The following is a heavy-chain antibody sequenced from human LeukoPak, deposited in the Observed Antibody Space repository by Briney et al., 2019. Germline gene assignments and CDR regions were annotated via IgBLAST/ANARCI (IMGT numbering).Heavy chain of an antibody. CDR2: ISSSGSTI. D-gene: IGHD6-19*01. V-gene: IGHV3-48*02. CDR1: GFTFSSYW. CDR3: ARSISSNGWKLFDY. J-gene: IGHJ4*02. Sequence: GGSLRLSCAASGFTFSSYWMHWVRQAPGKGLEWVSYISSSGSTIYYADSVKGRFTISRDNAKNSLYLQMNSLRDEDTAVHFCARSISSNGWKLFDYWGQGTLVTVSS.